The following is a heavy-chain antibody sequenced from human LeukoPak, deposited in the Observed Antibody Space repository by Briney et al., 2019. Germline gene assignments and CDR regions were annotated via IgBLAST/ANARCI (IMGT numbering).Heavy chain of an antibody. V-gene: IGHV3-66*01. CDR3: ARAPGGNYYDSSGYYWPIDY. D-gene: IGHD3-22*01. CDR2: IYSGGST. J-gene: IGHJ4*02. CDR1: GFTVSSNY. Sequence: GGSLRLSCAASGFTVSSNYMSWVRQAPGKGLEWVSVIYSGGSTYYADSVKGRFTISRDNSKNTLYLQMNSLRAEDTAVYYCARAPGGNYYDSSGYYWPIDYWGQGTLVTVSS.